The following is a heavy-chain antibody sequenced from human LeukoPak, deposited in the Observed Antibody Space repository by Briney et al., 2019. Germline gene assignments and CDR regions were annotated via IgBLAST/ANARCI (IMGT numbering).Heavy chain of an antibody. CDR2: IYYSGST. V-gene: IGHV4-30-4*08. D-gene: IGHD3-10*01. CDR3: ARGRRRYNWFDP. Sequence: PSQNLSLNCTVSGGSISSGDYYWSWIRQPPGKGLEWIGYIYYSGSTYYNPSLKSRVTISVDTSKNQFSLKLSSVTAADTAVYYCARGRRRYNWFDPWGQGTLVTVSS. CDR1: GGSISSGDYY. J-gene: IGHJ5*02.